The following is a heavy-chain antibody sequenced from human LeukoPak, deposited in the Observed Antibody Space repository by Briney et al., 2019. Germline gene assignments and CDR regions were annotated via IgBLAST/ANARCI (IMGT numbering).Heavy chain of an antibody. CDR2: ISSSSSYI. CDR3: ARDGAAKSLPFFDY. J-gene: IGHJ4*02. V-gene: IGHV3-21*01. Sequence: GGSLRLSCAASGFTFSSYSMNWVGQAPGKGLEWVSSISSSSSYIYYADSVKGRFTISRDNAKNSLYLQMNSLRAEDTAVYYCARDGAAKSLPFFDYWGQGTLVTVSS. CDR1: GFTFSSYS. D-gene: IGHD6-13*01.